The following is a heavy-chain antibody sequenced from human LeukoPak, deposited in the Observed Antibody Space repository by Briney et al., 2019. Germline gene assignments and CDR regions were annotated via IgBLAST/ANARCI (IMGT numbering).Heavy chain of an antibody. J-gene: IGHJ4*02. CDR1: GFTFDDYA. Sequence: GGSLRLSCSASGFTFDDYAVSWFRQAPGKGLERVGFIRSKAFGVTPEYAASVRGRFTISRDDSKSIAYLQMNSLKTEDTAVYYCTRNTVTVHFDYWSQGTLVTVSS. D-gene: IGHD4-17*01. V-gene: IGHV3-49*03. CDR2: IRSKAFGVTP. CDR3: TRNTVTVHFDY.